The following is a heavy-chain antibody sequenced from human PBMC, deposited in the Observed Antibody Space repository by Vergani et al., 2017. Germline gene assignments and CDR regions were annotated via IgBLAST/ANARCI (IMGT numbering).Heavy chain of an antibody. Sequence: EAYLVQSGGGLVTPGGSLRLSCAASGFSFSSYSMNWVRQAPGKGLEWVASISGSSSYVFYRDSVEGRFTITRDNAKKSVYLQMNSLRAEDTAVYYCARDLLPGSGYDGYWGQGTLVTVSS. J-gene: IGHJ4*02. D-gene: IGHD5-12*01. V-gene: IGHV3-21*01. CDR3: ARDLLPGSGYDGY. CDR2: ISGSSSYV. CDR1: GFSFSSYS.